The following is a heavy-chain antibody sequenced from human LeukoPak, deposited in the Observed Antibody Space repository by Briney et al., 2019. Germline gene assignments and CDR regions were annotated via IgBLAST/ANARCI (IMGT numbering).Heavy chain of an antibody. V-gene: IGHV4-39*01. D-gene: IGHD2-15*01. CDR2: IYYSGST. J-gene: IGHJ4*02. CDR3: ARRGYCSGGSCLDY. CDR1: GGSISSSRYH. Sequence: PSETLSLTCTVSGGSISSSRYHWGWIRQPPGKGLEWIGSIYYSGSTYYNPSLKSRVTISVDTSKNQFSLKLSSVTAADTAEYYCARRGYCSGGSCLDYWGQGALVIVSS.